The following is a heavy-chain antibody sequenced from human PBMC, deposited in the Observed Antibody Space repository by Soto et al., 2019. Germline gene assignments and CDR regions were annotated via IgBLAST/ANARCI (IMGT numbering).Heavy chain of an antibody. CDR2: INPNSGGT. D-gene: IGHD3-22*01. V-gene: IGHV1-2*02. CDR3: FTYDSSGYYYYFDY. CDR1: GYTFTGYY. J-gene: IGHJ4*02. Sequence: ASVKVSCKASGYTFTGYYMHWVRQAPGQRLKWMGWINPNSGGTNYAQKFQGRVTMTRDTSISTAYMELSRLRSDDTAVYYCFTYDSSGYYYYFDYWGQGTLVTVS.